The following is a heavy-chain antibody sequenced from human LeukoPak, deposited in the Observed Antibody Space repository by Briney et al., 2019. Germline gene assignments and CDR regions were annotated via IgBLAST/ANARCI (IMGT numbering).Heavy chain of an antibody. J-gene: IGHJ4*02. V-gene: IGHV3-30*18. CDR1: RFTFNSYG. CDR3: AKAHSGSYYFGPYFDY. D-gene: IGHD3-10*01. CDR2: ISNDGSNK. Sequence: GGSLRLSCEGSRFTFNSYGMHWVRQAPGKGLEWVAVISNDGSNKYYADSVKGRFTISRDNSKSTLYLQMNSLRAEDTAVYYCAKAHSGSYYFGPYFDYWGQGTLVTVSS.